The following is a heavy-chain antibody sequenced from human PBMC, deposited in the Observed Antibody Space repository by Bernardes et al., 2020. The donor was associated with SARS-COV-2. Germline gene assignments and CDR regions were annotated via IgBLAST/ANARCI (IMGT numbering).Heavy chain of an antibody. CDR1: GGSISSSNYY. CDR3: AGSSCGIDCYIGGLRSWDYGMDV. V-gene: IGHV4-39*01. Sequence: SETLSLTCTVSGGSISSSNYYWGWIRQPPGKGLEWIGSIYSSGSSYYNPSLQSRVRESVDTSKNQFSLRLSFVTAADTAVYYRAGSSCGIDCYIGGLRSWDYGMDVWGQGTTVTVSS. CDR2: IYSSGSS. J-gene: IGHJ6*02. D-gene: IGHD2-21*02.